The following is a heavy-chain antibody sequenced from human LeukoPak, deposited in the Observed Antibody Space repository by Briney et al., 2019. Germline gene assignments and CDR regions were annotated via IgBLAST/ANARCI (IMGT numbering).Heavy chain of an antibody. J-gene: IGHJ4*02. CDR2: INHSGST. D-gene: IGHD4-17*01. CDR3: ARSDYGDYTYDY. Sequence: SETLSLTCTVSSGSISSYYWSWIRQPPGKGLEWIGEINHSGSTNYNPSLKSRVTISVDTSKNQFSLKLSSVTAADTAVYYCARSDYGDYTYDYWGQGTLVTVSS. V-gene: IGHV4-34*01. CDR1: SGSISSYY.